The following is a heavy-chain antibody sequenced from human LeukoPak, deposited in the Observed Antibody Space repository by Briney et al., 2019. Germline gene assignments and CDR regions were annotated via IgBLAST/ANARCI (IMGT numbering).Heavy chain of an antibody. CDR2: ICYSGTT. V-gene: IGHV4-30-4*01. Sequence: NPSETLSLTCTVSGDSISSGDYYWSWIRQPPGKGLEWIGHICYSGTTYYSPSLKRRVYISVDTSKNQFSLNLNSVSAADTAVYYCARGISGGRWNALVFWGQGTMVTVSS. D-gene: IGHD3-16*01. CDR3: ARGISGGRWNALVF. J-gene: IGHJ3*01. CDR1: GDSISSGDYY.